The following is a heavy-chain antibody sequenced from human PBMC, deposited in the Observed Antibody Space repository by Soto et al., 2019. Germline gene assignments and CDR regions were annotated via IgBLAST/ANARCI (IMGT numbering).Heavy chain of an antibody. CDR1: GFTFSNYS. D-gene: IGHD6-19*01. CDR3: ARERGSGLTFVY. Sequence: SLRLSCAASGFTFSNYSMNWVRQAPGKGLECVSSISSSSTIYYADSVKGRFTISRDNVQNSLYLQMHSLRAEDTAVYYCARERGSGLTFVYLGQGLLVSVPQ. CDR2: ISSSSTI. J-gene: IGHJ4*02. V-gene: IGHV3-48*01.